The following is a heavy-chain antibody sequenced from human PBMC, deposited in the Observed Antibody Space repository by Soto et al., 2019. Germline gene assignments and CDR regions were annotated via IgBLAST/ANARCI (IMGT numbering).Heavy chain of an antibody. CDR2: TYYRSKWYN. CDR3: ARTQLVRTYYYGMDV. D-gene: IGHD6-13*01. V-gene: IGHV6-1*01. CDR1: VDSVSSNSAA. J-gene: IGHJ6*02. Sequence: SQTRSLTCAISVDSVSSNSAAWNWIRQSPSRCLELLGRTYYRSKWYNDYAVSVKSRITINQDTSKNQFSLQLNSVTPEDTAVYYCARTQLVRTYYYGMDVWGQGTTVTVSS.